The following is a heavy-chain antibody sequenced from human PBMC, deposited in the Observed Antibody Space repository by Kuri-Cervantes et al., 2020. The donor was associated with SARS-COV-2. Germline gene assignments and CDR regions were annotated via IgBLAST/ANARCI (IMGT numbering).Heavy chain of an antibody. J-gene: IGHJ5*02. CDR2: IYYSGSN. D-gene: IGHD3-3*01. V-gene: IGHV4-39*01. Sequence: SETLSLTSTVSSGSTSTSSYYCDWIRQTPGKGLEWIERIYYSGSNYYNPTLKRRVTITVDTSKNQFSLKLSYVTATDTAVYYCARQMMSSITIFGVVITRNWFDPWGQGTLVTVSS. CDR3: ARQMMSSITIFGVVITRNWFDP. CDR1: SGSTSTSSYY.